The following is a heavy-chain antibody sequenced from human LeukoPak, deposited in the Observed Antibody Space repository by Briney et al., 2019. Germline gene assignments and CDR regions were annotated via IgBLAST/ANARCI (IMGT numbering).Heavy chain of an antibody. CDR3: ALGDYGAPFDY. J-gene: IGHJ4*02. CDR2: ISSSSSYI. V-gene: IGHV3-21*01. D-gene: IGHD4-17*01. Sequence: GGSLRLSCAASGFTFSGSAMHWVRQAPGKGLEWVSSISSSSSYIYYADSVKGRFTISRDNAKNSLYPQMNSLRAEDTAVYYCALGDYGAPFDYWGQGTLVTVSS. CDR1: GFTFSGSA.